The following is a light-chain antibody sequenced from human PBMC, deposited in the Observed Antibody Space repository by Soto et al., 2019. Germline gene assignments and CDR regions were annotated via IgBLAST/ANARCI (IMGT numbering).Light chain of an antibody. Sequence: EIVSTQSPGSLSLSPGERATLSCRASQSVSSYLAWYQQKPGQAPRLLIYGASSRATGFPDRFSGSGSGTDFSLTISRLEPEDSAVYYCQQYSSPPRTFGQGTKVEIK. CDR2: GAS. V-gene: IGKV3-20*01. CDR3: QQYSSPPRT. CDR1: QSVSSY. J-gene: IGKJ1*01.